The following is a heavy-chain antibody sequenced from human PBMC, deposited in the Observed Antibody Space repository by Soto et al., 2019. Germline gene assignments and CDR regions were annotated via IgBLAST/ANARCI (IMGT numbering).Heavy chain of an antibody. J-gene: IGHJ4*02. Sequence: YCEGSGYGFSSYARSWVRQAPGQGLEWMGWISAYNGNTNYAQKLQGRVTMTTDTSTSTAYMELRSLRSDDTAVYYCARDAPPADYWGQGTLVTVSS. CDR1: GYGFSSYA. V-gene: IGHV1-18*01. CDR2: ISAYNGNT. CDR3: ARDAPPADY.